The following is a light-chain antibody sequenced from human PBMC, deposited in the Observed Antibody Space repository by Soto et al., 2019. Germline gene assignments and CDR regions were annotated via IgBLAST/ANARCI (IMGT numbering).Light chain of an antibody. CDR2: AAS. V-gene: IGKV1-39*01. Sequence: DIQLTQSPASLSASVGDRVTITCRASDNIGSNLNWYQHQTGTAPKLLIYAASSLQGGVPSRFSGSGYGTQFTLTISGLQTEDFATYSCQQSYKILTFGGGTGVDI. CDR1: DNIGSN. CDR3: QQSYKILT. J-gene: IGKJ4*01.